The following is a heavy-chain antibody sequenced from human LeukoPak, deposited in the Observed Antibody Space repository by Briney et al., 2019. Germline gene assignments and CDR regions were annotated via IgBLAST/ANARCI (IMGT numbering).Heavy chain of an antibody. CDR1: GGSISSYY. CDR2: IYYSGST. V-gene: IGHV4-59*01. D-gene: IGHD3-22*01. Sequence: SETLSLTCTVSGGSISSYYWSWIRQPPGKGLEWIGYIYYSGSTNYKPSLKSRVTISVDTSKNQFSLKLSSVTAADTAVYYCARAPRPEMIVSVISAFDIWGQGTMVTVSS. J-gene: IGHJ3*02. CDR3: ARAPRPEMIVSVISAFDI.